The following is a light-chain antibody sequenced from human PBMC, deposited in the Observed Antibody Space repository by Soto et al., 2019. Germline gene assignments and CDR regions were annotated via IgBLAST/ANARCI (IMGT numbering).Light chain of an antibody. CDR1: QSVRNY. V-gene: IGKV3-11*01. J-gene: IGKJ4*01. Sequence: EIVLTQSPATLSLSPGERATLSCRASQSVRNYLAWYQQKPGQAPRLLIYDASNRATGIPARFSGSGSGTDFTLTISSLESEDFAVYYCQQRSDWVTFGGGTKVEIK. CDR3: QQRSDWVT. CDR2: DAS.